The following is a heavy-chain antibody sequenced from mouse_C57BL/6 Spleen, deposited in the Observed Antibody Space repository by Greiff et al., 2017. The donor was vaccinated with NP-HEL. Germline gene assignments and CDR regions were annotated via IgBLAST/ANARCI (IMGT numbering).Heavy chain of an antibody. D-gene: IGHD2-3*01. Sequence: EVKLVESGGGLVKPGGSLKLSCAASGFTFSDYGMHWVRQAPEKGLEWVAYISSGSSTIYYADTVKGRFTISRDNAKNTLFLQMTSLRSEDTSMYSCARQGWSNYSLDYWGQGTSVTVSS. J-gene: IGHJ4*01. V-gene: IGHV5-17*01. CDR3: ARQGWSNYSLDY. CDR2: ISSGSSTI. CDR1: GFTFSDYG.